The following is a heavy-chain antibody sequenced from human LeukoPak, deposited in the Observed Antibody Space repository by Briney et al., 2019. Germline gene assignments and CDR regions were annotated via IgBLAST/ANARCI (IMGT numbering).Heavy chain of an antibody. D-gene: IGHD1-26*01. CDR2: INHSGSA. CDR1: GGSFSGYY. V-gene: IGHV4-34*01. J-gene: IGHJ4*02. Sequence: ETLSLTCAVYGGSFSGYYWSWIRQPPGKGLEWIGEINHSGSANYNPSLKSRVTVSVDTSKNQFSLKVSSVTAADTAVYYCARLRIVGATTPFDYWGQGTLVTVSS. CDR3: ARLRIVGATTPFDY.